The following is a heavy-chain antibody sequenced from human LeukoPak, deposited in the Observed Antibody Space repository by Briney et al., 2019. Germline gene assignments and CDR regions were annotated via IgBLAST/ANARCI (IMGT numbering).Heavy chain of an antibody. J-gene: IGHJ4*02. CDR3: ARVMAAGPKAFDY. CDR2: IKQDGSEK. D-gene: IGHD6-13*01. Sequence: GGSLRLSCAASGFTFSSYWMSWVRQAPGKGLEWVANIKQDGSEKYYVDSVKGRFTISRDNAKNSLYLQMNSLRAEDTAVYYCARVMAAGPKAFDYWGQGTLVTVSS. V-gene: IGHV3-7*01. CDR1: GFTFSSYW.